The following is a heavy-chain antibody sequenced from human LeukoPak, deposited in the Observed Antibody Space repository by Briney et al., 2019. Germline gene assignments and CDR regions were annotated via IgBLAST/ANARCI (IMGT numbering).Heavy chain of an antibody. Sequence: SETLSLTCTVSGGSISSGSYYWSWIRQPAGKGLEWIGRIYTSGSTNYNPSLKSRVTISVDTSKNQFSLKLSSVTAADTAVYYCASQLTSGFSAFDIWGQGTMVTVS. CDR2: IYTSGST. V-gene: IGHV4-61*02. J-gene: IGHJ3*02. D-gene: IGHD2-2*01. CDR3: ASQLTSGFSAFDI. CDR1: GGSISSGSYY.